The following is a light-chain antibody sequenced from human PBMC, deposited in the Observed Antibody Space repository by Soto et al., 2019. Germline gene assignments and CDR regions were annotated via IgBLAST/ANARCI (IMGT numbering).Light chain of an antibody. V-gene: IGKV4-1*01. Sequence: DIVMTQSPDSLAVSLCEGATINCKSSQSLLHLAWYQQKPGQPPKLLIYWASTRESGVPDRFSGSGSVTDFTLTISSLQAEDVAVYYCQQYYTTPVTFGQGTQVEIK. CDR3: QQYYTTPVT. J-gene: IGKJ1*01. CDR1: QSLLH. CDR2: WAS.